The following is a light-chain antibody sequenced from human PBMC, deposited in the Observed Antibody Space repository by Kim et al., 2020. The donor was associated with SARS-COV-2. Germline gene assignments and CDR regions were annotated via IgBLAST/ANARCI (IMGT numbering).Light chain of an antibody. CDR3: QQYNNWPGIT. CDR2: DAS. V-gene: IGKV3-15*01. CDR1: QSFSRK. Sequence: EIVMTQSPATLSVSRGERVTLSCRASQSFSRKVAWYQLKRGQAPRLLIYDASTRATGVPARFSGSGSGTDFTLTIGSLQSEDSAVYYCQQYNNWPGITFGQGTRLEIK. J-gene: IGKJ5*01.